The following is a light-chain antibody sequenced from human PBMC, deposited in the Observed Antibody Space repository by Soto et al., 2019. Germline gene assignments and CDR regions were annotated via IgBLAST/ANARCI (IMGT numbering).Light chain of an antibody. CDR1: QSISSY. CDR3: QQSDSTPWT. Sequence: DIPMTQSPSSLSASVGDRVTITCRASQSISSYLNWYQQKPGKAPKLLIYAASSLQCGVPSRFSGSGSGTDFTLTISSLQPEDFATYYCQQSDSTPWTFGQGTKVEIK. CDR2: AAS. J-gene: IGKJ1*01. V-gene: IGKV1-39*01.